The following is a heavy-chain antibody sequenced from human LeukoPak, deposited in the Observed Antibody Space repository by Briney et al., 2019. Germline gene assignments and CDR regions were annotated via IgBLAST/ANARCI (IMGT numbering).Heavy chain of an antibody. D-gene: IGHD4-11*01. CDR3: ARGRDDYSTASSEIDY. CDR1: GGSISSSSYY. Sequence: PSETLSLTCTVSGGSISSSSYYWGWIRQPPGKGLEWIGSIYYSGSTYYNPSLKSRVTISVDTSKNQFSLKLSSVTAADTAVYYCARGRDDYSTASSEIDYWGQGTLVTVSS. CDR2: IYYSGST. J-gene: IGHJ4*02. V-gene: IGHV4-39*07.